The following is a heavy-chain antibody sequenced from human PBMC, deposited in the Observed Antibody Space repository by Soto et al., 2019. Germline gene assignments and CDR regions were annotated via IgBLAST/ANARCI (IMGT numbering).Heavy chain of an antibody. CDR2: IYYSGST. CDR1: GGSVSSGSYY. V-gene: IGHV4-61*01. J-gene: IGHJ4*02. Sequence: SETLSLTCTVSGGSVSSGSYYWSWIRQPPGKGLEWIGYIYYSGSTNYNPSLKSRVTISVDTSKNQFSLKLSSVTAADTAVYYCASGYSYGYLYFDYWGQGTLVTVSS. CDR3: ASGYSYGYLYFDY. D-gene: IGHD5-18*01.